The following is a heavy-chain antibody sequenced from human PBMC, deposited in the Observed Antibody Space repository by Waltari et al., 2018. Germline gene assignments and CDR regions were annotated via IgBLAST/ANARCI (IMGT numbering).Heavy chain of an antibody. J-gene: IGHJ5*02. D-gene: IGHD1-26*01. CDR1: GGSFSGFY. Sequence: QVQLQQWGAGLLKPSETLSLTCAVYGGSFSGFYWTWLRQPPGKGLEWIGEINHSGSTNYNPSLKSRVTIALDTSRNHFSLKLSSVTAADTAVYYCARADRGPRFTSGSSATPDWGPWGQGTLVTVSS. V-gene: IGHV4-34*01. CDR2: INHSGST. CDR3: ARADRGPRFTSGSSATPDWGP.